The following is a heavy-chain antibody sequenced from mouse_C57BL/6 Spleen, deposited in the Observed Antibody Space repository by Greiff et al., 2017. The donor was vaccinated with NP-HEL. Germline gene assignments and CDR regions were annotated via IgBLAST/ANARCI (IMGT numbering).Heavy chain of an antibody. J-gene: IGHJ4*01. CDR3: AREGITTVVADYYAMDY. CDR2: ISDGGSYT. D-gene: IGHD1-1*01. CDR1: GFTFSSYA. V-gene: IGHV5-4*01. Sequence: EVKLMESGGGLVKPGGSLKLSCAASGFTFSSYAMSWVRQTPEKRLEWVATISDGGSYTYYPDNVKGRFTISRDNAKNNLYLQMSHLKSEDTAMYYCAREGITTVVADYYAMDYWGQGTSVTVSS.